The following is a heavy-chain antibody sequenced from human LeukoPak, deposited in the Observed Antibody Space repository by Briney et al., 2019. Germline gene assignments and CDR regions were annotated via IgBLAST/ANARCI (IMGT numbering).Heavy chain of an antibody. J-gene: IGHJ4*02. CDR1: GFTFGSYW. Sequence: PGGSLRLSCVASGFTFGSYWMNWVRQAPGKGLEWVANIKQDGSEKYYVDSVKGRFTISRDNAKNSLYLQMNSLRAEDTAVYYCARDMGSGQQRTVDYWGQGTLVTVSS. D-gene: IGHD3-10*01. CDR3: ARDMGSGQQRTVDY. V-gene: IGHV3-7*01. CDR2: IKQDGSEK.